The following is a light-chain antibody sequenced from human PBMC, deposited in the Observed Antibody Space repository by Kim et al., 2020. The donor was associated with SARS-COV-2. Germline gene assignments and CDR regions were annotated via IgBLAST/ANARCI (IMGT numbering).Light chain of an antibody. CDR2: GAS. J-gene: IGKJ2*01. V-gene: IGKV3-20*01. CDR3: QQYGTSPMYT. Sequence: PGERATLSCRASQIVSSTFIAWYQQKPGQAPRLLIYGASRRATGIPDRFSGSGSGTDFTLTISRLEPEYFAVYYCQQYGTSPMYTFGQGTKLEI. CDR1: QIVSSTF.